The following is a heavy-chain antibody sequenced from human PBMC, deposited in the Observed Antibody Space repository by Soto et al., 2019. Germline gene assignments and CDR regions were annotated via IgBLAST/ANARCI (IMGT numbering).Heavy chain of an antibody. D-gene: IGHD1-26*01. CDR2: ITRDSNHI. CDR3: ARPFIVGSTTLGY. V-gene: IGHV3-21*01. J-gene: IGHJ4*02. CDR1: GSTFTAYT. Sequence: GGSLRLSCAASGSTFTAYTINWVRQAPGKGLEWVASITRDSNHIYFADSVKGRFTLSRDNAKNSVYLQMNSLRAEDTAIYFCARPFIVGSTTLGYWGQGTLVTVSS.